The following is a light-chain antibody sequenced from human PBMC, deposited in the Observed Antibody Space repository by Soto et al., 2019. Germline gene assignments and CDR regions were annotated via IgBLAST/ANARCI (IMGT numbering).Light chain of an antibody. CDR1: RSDVGGFNY. J-gene: IGLJ3*02. V-gene: IGLV2-14*01. CDR3: SSFTTSTTLVV. Sequence: QSALAQPASVSGSPGQSITISCTGSRSDVGGFNYVSWYQQHPGKSPKLLIYEVTTRPSGVSSRFSGSKSGNTASLTISGLQPEDEADYYCSSFTTSTTLVVFGGGTKVTVL. CDR2: EVT.